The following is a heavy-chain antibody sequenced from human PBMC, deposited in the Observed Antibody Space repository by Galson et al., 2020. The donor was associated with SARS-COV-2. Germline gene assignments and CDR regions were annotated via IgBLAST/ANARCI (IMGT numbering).Heavy chain of an antibody. CDR2: IYYSGST. J-gene: IGHJ4*02. D-gene: IGHD3-22*01. V-gene: IGHV4-31*03. CDR3: ARSSNGYYEIDY. CDR1: GGSISSGGYY. Sequence: ASETLSLTCTVSGGSISSGGYYWSWIRQHPGRGLEWIGYIYYSGSTYYNPSLKSRVTISVDTSKNQFSLKLSSVTAADTAVYYCARSSNGYYEIDYWGQGTLVTVAS.